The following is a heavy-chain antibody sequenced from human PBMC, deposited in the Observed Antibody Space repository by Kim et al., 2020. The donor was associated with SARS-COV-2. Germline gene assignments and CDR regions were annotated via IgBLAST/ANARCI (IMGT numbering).Heavy chain of an antibody. D-gene: IGHD3-22*01. CDR2: TTHGGST. Sequence: SETLSLTCAVYGGSFSDYYWSWIRQSPGRGLEWIGETTHGGSTNYNPSLKSRAAISIDTSKNQFSLQLSSVTAADTAVYYCARGKRDISMVVVIFTADSQPFDPWGQGTPVTVSS. CDR1: GGSFSDYY. J-gene: IGHJ5*02. V-gene: IGHV4-34*01. CDR3: ARGKRDISMVVVIFTADSQPFDP.